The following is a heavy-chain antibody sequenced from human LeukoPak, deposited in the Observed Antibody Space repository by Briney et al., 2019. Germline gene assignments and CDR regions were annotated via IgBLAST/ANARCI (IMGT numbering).Heavy chain of an antibody. CDR3: ARRSDYGYYFDY. CDR2: IYPGDSDT. Sequence: GESLKISCKGSGYSSTSYWIGWVRQMPGKGLEWMGIIYPGDSDTTYSPSFQGQVTISADKSLSTAHLQWSSLKASDTAMYYCARRSDYGYYFDYWGQGTLVTVSS. V-gene: IGHV5-51*01. CDR1: GYSSTSYW. D-gene: IGHD4-17*01. J-gene: IGHJ4*02.